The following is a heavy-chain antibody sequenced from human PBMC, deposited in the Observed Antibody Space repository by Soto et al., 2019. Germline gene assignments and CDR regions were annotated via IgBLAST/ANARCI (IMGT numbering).Heavy chain of an antibody. Sequence: QVQLVESGGGVVQPGRSLRLSCAASGFTFSSYGMHWVRQAPGKGLEWVAVISYDGSNKYYADSVKGRFTISRDNSKNTLYLQMNSLRAEDTAVYYCAKVNWVRFLEPGGMDVWGQGTTVTVSS. J-gene: IGHJ6*02. CDR1: GFTFSSYG. D-gene: IGHD3-3*01. CDR2: ISYDGSNK. CDR3: AKVNWVRFLEPGGMDV. V-gene: IGHV3-30*18.